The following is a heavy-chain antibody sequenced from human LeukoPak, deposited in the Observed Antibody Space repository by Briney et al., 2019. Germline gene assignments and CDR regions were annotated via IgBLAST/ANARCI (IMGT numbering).Heavy chain of an antibody. V-gene: IGHV3-30*02. CDR2: IRYDGSNK. CDR3: ARGFGLSPLFRYSYYFDY. J-gene: IGHJ4*02. Sequence: GGSLRLSCAASGFTFSSYGMHWVRQAPGKGLEWVAFIRYDGSNKYYADSVKGRFTISRDNSKNTLYLQMNSLRAEDTAVYYCARGFGLSPLFRYSYYFDYWGQGTLVTVSS. CDR1: GFTFSSYG. D-gene: IGHD2-15*01.